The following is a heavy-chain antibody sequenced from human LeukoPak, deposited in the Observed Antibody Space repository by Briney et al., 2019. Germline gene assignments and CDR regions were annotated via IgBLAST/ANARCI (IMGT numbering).Heavy chain of an antibody. CDR2: IYYSGGT. CDR1: GGSISSYY. J-gene: IGHJ4*02. CDR3: ARLGFSNSGSYLAPSDY. D-gene: IGHD1-26*01. Sequence: SETLSLTCTVSGGSISSYYWSWIRQPPGKGLEWIGYIYYSGGTNYNPSLKSRVTISVDTSKNQFSLKLGSVTAADTAVYYCARLGFSNSGSYLAPSDYWGQGTLVTVSS. V-gene: IGHV4-59*08.